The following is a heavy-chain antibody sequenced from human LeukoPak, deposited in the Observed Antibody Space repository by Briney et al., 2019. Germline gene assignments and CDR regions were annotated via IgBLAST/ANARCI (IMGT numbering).Heavy chain of an antibody. Sequence: PGGSLRLSCAASRCTFSTYDLNWVSQAPGKGLEWVAVIWYDGGNKYYADSVKGRFTISRDNSKNTLYLQMNSLRAEDTAVYYCARDGQQQLVYGMDVWGKGTTVTVSS. V-gene: IGHV3-33*08. CDR3: ARDGQQQLVYGMDV. J-gene: IGHJ6*04. D-gene: IGHD6-13*01. CDR2: IWYDGGNK. CDR1: RCTFSTYD.